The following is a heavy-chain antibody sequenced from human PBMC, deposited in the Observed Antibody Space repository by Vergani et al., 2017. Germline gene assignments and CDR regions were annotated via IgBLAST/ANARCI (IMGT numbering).Heavy chain of an antibody. J-gene: IGHJ6*02. CDR3: AIVRFRSSGWEEKDYYGMDV. V-gene: IGHV6-1*01. CDR1: GDSVSSNSAA. CDR2: TYYRSKWYN. Sequence: QVQLQQSGPGLVKPSQTLSLTCAISGDSVSSNSAAWNWIRQSPSRGLEWLGRTYYRSKWYNDYAVSVKSRITINPDTSKNQFSLQLNSVTPDDTAVDYCAIVRFRSSGWEEKDYYGMDVWGQGTTVTVSS. D-gene: IGHD6-19*01.